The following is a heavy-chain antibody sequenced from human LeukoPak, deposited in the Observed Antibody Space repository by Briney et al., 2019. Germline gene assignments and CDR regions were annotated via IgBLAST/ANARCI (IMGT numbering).Heavy chain of an antibody. CDR3: ARDGYSSGWRPLDY. J-gene: IGHJ4*02. V-gene: IGHV1-3*01. CDR1: GYTFTSYA. Sequence: ASVKVSCKASGYTFTSYAIHWVRQAPGQRLEWMGWINAGNGNTKYSQKFQGRVTITRDTSASTAYMELSSLRSEDTAVYYCARDGYSSGWRPLDYWGQGTLVTVSS. D-gene: IGHD6-19*01. CDR2: INAGNGNT.